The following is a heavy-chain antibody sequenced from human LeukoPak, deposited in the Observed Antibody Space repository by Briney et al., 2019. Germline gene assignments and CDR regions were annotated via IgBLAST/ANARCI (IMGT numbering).Heavy chain of an antibody. V-gene: IGHV4-59*08. CDR2: IYHSGST. J-gene: IGHJ3*02. CDR1: GGSISSYY. Sequence: SSETLSLTCTVSGGSISSYYWSWIRQPPGKGLEWIGYIYHSGSTYYNPSLKSRVTISVDTSKNQFSLKLSSVTAADTAVYYCARVHGWELLGAFDIWGQGTMVTVSS. CDR3: ARVHGWELLGAFDI. D-gene: IGHD1-26*01.